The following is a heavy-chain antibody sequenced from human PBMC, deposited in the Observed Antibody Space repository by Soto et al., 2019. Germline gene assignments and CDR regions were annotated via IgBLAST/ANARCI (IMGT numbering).Heavy chain of an antibody. CDR2: IHPGGQTI. V-gene: IGHV3-48*03. D-gene: IGHD2-15*01. Sequence: EVQLVESGGGLVQPGGSLRLSCAASGFTFSSSEMYWVRQAPGKGLEWISYIHPGGQTIFYAESVKGRFTISRDNAKNSVYLQMNSLSAEDTAVYYCARRGSRGGQGTMVTVSS. CDR1: GFTFSSSE. CDR3: ARRGSR. J-gene: IGHJ3*01.